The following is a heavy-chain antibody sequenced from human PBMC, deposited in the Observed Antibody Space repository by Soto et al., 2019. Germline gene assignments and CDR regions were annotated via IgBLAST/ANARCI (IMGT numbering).Heavy chain of an antibody. J-gene: IGHJ5*02. Sequence: QVLLQESGPGLVKSSQTLSLTCTVSGGCISSGDYSWSWVRQSPGKGLEWIGHIYNSGITYYNPSLKSRVVISIDTSRNQFSLRLNSLTAADRAVYFCARGVTVFGLVSRFWFDPWGQGTVVTVSS. CDR3: ARGVTVFGLVSRFWFDP. CDR2: IYNSGIT. V-gene: IGHV4-30-4*01. D-gene: IGHD3-3*01. CDR1: GGCISSGDYS.